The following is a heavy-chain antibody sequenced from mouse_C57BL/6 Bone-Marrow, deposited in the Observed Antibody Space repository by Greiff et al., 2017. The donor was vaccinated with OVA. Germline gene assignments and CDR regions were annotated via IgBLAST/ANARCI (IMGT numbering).Heavy chain of an antibody. CDR3: ARDRDFDY. V-gene: IGHV7-1*01. CDR1: GFTFSDFY. Sequence: EVKLMESGGGLVQSGRSLRLSCATSGFTFSDFYMEWVRQAPGKGLEWIAASRNKANDYTTEYSASVKGRFIVSRDTSQSILYLQMNALRAEDTAIYYCARDRDFDYWGQGTTLTVSS. J-gene: IGHJ2*01. CDR2: SRNKANDYTT.